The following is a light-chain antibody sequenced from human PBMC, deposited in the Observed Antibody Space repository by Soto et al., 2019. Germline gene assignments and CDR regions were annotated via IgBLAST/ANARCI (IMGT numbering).Light chain of an antibody. CDR1: SSDVGRYNL. Sequence: QSALTQPASVSGSHGQSITISCTGTSSDVGRYNLVSWYQQHTGKAPKVMIYEVTERPSGVSDRFSGSKSGNTASLTISGLQAEDEAEYYCCSYAGRSTFGVFGGGTKLTVL. J-gene: IGLJ3*02. CDR2: EVT. CDR3: CSYAGRSTFGV. V-gene: IGLV2-23*02.